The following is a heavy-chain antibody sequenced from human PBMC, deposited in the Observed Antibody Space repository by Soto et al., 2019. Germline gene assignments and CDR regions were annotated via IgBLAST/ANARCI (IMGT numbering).Heavy chain of an antibody. CDR1: GFTFRMYW. Sequence: GGSLRLSCAASGFTFRMYWMHWVRQVPGKGPEWVSRINDDGISTNYADSVKGRFTISRDNAENTPYLQMNALRVKDTCVYYCTRGSGSTSTGRGAFWGQGTLVTVSS. CDR3: TRGSGSTSTGRGAF. CDR2: INDDGIST. J-gene: IGHJ4*02. D-gene: IGHD1-1*01. V-gene: IGHV3-74*01.